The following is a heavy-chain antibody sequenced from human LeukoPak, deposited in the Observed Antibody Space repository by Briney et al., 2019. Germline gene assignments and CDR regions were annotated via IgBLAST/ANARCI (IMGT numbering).Heavy chain of an antibody. D-gene: IGHD6-19*01. CDR3: ARRSGIAVAGAFDY. J-gene: IGHJ4*02. CDR1: GFTFSDYN. V-gene: IGHV3-11*01. Sequence: GGSLRLSCAASGFTFSDYNMRWIRQAPGKGLEWVSSISRSGSTKYYADSVKGRFTISRDNAKNSLFLQMNSLRAEDTAVYYCARRSGIAVAGAFDYWGQGTLVTVSS. CDR2: ISRSGSTK.